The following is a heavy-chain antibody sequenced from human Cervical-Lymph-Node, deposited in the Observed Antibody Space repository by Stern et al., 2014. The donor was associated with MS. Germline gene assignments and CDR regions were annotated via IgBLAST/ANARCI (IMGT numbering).Heavy chain of an antibody. CDR3: ARSIAVAATYYFDY. CDR2: IYYSGST. D-gene: IGHD6-19*01. CDR1: GGSISSYY. Sequence: QVQLQESGPGLVKPSETLSLTCTVSGGSISSYYWRWVRQPPGKGLEWVGHIYYSGSTNYNPSLKSRVTISVDTAKNKFSLKLSSVTAADTAVYYCARSIAVAATYYFDYWGQGTLVTVSS. V-gene: IGHV4-59*01. J-gene: IGHJ4*02.